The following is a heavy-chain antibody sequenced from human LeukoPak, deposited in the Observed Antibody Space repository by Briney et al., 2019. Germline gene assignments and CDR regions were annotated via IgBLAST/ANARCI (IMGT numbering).Heavy chain of an antibody. CDR2: INHSGST. V-gene: IGHV4-34*01. Sequence: SETLSLTCAVYGGSFSGYYWSWIRQPPGKGLEWIREINHSGSTNYNQYIKSRVPISVDTSKKQFSLKLSSVTAADTAVYYCARRGITGTTLDWFDPWGQGTLVTVSS. D-gene: IGHD1-7*01. CDR1: GGSFSGYY. J-gene: IGHJ5*02. CDR3: ARRGITGTTLDWFDP.